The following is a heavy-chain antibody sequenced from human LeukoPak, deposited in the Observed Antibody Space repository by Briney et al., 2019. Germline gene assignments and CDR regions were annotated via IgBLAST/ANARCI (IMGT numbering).Heavy chain of an antibody. J-gene: IGHJ5*02. CDR1: GGSFSGYY. D-gene: IGHD1-14*01. CDR3: ARVTPWWFDP. V-gene: IGHV4-59*01. CDR2: IYYSGST. Sequence: KSSETLSLTCAVYGGSFSGYYWSWIRQPPGKGLEWIGYIYYSGSTNYNPSLKSRVTISVDTSKNQFSLKLSSVTAADTAVYYCARVTPWWFDPWGQGTLVTVSS.